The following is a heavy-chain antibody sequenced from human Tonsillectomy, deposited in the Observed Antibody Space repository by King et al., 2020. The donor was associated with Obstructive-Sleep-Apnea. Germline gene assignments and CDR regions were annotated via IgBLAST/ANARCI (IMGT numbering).Heavy chain of an antibody. V-gene: IGHV3-21*01. CDR2: ISSSSSYI. CDR1: GFTFSSYS. J-gene: IGHJ6*02. CDR3: AGPWEKRYYYYYYGMDV. D-gene: IGHD1-26*01. Sequence: QLVQSGGGLVKPGGSLRLSCAASGFTFSSYSMNWVRQAPGKGLEWVSSISSSSSYIYYADYVKGRLTISRDNAKNSLYLQMNSLRAEDTAVSYCAGPWEKRYYYYYYGMDVWGQGTTVTVSS.